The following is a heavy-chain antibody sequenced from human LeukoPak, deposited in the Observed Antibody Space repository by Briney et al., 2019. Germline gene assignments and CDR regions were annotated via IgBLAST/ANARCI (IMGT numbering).Heavy chain of an antibody. Sequence: EASVKVSCKASGGTLSSYAISWVRQAPGQGLEWMGGIIPIFGTANYAQKFQGRVTITADESTSTAYMEPSSLRSEDTAVYYCAREAAPGFDYWGEGTLVTVSS. D-gene: IGHD2-15*01. CDR1: GGTLSSYA. CDR2: IIPIFGTA. J-gene: IGHJ4*02. V-gene: IGHV1-69*13. CDR3: AREAAPGFDY.